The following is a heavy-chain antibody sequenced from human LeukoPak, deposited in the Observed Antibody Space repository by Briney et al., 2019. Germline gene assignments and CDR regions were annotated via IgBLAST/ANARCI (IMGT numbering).Heavy chain of an antibody. CDR1: VFIFSNAM. CDR3: TTDVLYSSTYSAEYFQY. V-gene: IGHV3-15*01. CDR2: IKSETHGGTI. J-gene: IGHJ1*01. D-gene: IGHD2-2*01. Sequence: GGSLRHSCAASVFIFSNAMMSWGRQAPGKGLEWVGRIKSETHGGTIDYAAPVKGRFTISRDVSKNSVHLQMNSLKTEDTAVYYCTTDVLYSSTYSAEYFQYWGQGTLVTVPS.